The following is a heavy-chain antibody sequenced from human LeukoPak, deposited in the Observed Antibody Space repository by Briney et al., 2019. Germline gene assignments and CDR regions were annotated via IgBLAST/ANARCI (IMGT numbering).Heavy chain of an antibody. D-gene: IGHD1-1*01. CDR1: GYTFTSYY. CDR3: ARGVEYNWNDAAPVPGDY. V-gene: IGHV1-46*01. CDR2: INPSAGST. J-gene: IGHJ4*02. Sequence: ASVKVSCKASGYTFTSYYMHWVRQAPGQGLEWMGIINPSAGSTNYAPKFQGRVSMTRDTSTSTVYMALSSLRSEVTAVYFCARGVEYNWNDAAPVPGDYWGQGTLVSVSS.